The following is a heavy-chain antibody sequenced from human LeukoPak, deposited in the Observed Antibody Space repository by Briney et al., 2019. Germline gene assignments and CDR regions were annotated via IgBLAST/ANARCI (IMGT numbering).Heavy chain of an antibody. V-gene: IGHV3-21*01. J-gene: IGHJ4*02. CDR3: AREGGFAVAGYLTFDY. D-gene: IGHD6-19*01. CDR1: GFTFSSYS. Sequence: AGGSLRLSCAASGFTFSSYSMNWVRQAPGKGLEWVSSISSSSSYIYYADSVKGRFTISRDNAKNSLYLQMNSLRAEDTAVYYCAREGGFAVAGYLTFDYWGQGTLVTVSS. CDR2: ISSSSSYI.